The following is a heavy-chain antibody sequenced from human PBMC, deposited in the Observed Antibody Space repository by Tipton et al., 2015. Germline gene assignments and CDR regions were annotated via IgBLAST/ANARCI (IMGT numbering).Heavy chain of an antibody. CDR2: ISSSSSYI. CDR1: GFTFSSYS. V-gene: IGHV3-21*04. CDR3: TRGRPGDC. D-gene: IGHD6-6*01. Sequence: SLRLSCAASGFTFSSYSMNWVRQAPGKGLEWVSSISSSSSYIYYADSVKGRFTISRDNAKNSLYLQMNSLSDEDTAIYYCTRGRPGDCWGQGTLVTVSS. J-gene: IGHJ4*02.